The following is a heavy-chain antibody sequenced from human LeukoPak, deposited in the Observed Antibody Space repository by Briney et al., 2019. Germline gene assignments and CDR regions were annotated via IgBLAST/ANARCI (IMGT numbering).Heavy chain of an antibody. Sequence: GSSVKVSCKASGGTFSSYAISWVRQAPGQGLEWMGRIIPIFGTANYAQKVQGRVTITTDESTSTAYMELRSLRSEDTAVYYCARVGFYGSGSLYAFDIWGQGTMVTVSS. D-gene: IGHD3-10*01. CDR3: ARVGFYGSGSLYAFDI. CDR1: GGTFSSYA. J-gene: IGHJ3*02. V-gene: IGHV1-69*05. CDR2: IIPIFGTA.